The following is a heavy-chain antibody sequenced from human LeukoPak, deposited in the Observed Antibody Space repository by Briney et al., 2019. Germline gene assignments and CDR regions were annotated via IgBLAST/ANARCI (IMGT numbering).Heavy chain of an antibody. Sequence: ASVKVSCKASGYTFTRYAMHWVRQAPGHRLEWMGWINAGNGNTKYSQKFQGRVTITRDTSASTAYMELSSLRSEDTAVYYCARATRVSYGMDVWGKGTTVTVSS. CDR1: GYTFTRYA. V-gene: IGHV1-3*01. CDR2: INAGNGNT. CDR3: ARATRVSYGMDV. J-gene: IGHJ6*04. D-gene: IGHD3-10*01.